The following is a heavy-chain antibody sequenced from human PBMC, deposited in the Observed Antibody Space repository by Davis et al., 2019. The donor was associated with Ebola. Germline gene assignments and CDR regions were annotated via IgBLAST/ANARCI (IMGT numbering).Heavy chain of an antibody. J-gene: IGHJ6*03. CDR3: ARGRSSPRYYYYYMDV. Sequence: MPSETLSLTCTVSGGSISSYYWSWIRQPPGKRLEWNGYIYYSGSTNYNPSLKSRVTISVDTSKNQFSLKLSSVTAADTAVYYCARGRSSPRYYYYYMDVWGKGTTVTVSS. CDR1: GGSISSYY. V-gene: IGHV4-59*01. CDR2: IYYSGST. D-gene: IGHD2-2*01.